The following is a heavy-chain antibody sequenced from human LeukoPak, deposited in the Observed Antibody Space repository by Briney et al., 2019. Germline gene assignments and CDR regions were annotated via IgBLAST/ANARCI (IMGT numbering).Heavy chain of an antibody. V-gene: IGHV3-7*01. CDR3: ASDFWSGCFDY. D-gene: IGHD3-3*01. J-gene: IGHJ4*02. CDR2: IKQDGGEK. Sequence: GGSLRLSCAASGFTFGNYWMSWVRQAPGKGLEWVATIKQDGGEKYSVDSVKGRFTISRDNAKNSLYLQMNSLRAEDTAVYYCASDFWSGCFDYWGQGTLVTVSS. CDR1: GFTFGNYW.